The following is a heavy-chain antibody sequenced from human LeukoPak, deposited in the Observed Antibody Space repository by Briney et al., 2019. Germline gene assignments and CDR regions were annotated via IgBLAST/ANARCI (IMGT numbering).Heavy chain of an antibody. Sequence: GASVKVSCKASGGTFSSYAISWVRQAPGQGLEWMGRIIPIFGTANYAQKFQGRVTITTDESTSTAYMELSSLRSEDTAVYYCARVDYDSSGYYYEGYWGQGTQVTVSS. CDR3: ARVDYDSSGYYYEGY. J-gene: IGHJ4*02. CDR1: GGTFSSYA. CDR2: IIPIFGTA. D-gene: IGHD3-22*01. V-gene: IGHV1-69*05.